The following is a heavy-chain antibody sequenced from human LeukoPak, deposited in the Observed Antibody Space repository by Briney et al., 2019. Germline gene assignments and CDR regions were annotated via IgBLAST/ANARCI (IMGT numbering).Heavy chain of an antibody. J-gene: IGHJ5*02. D-gene: IGHD2-15*01. V-gene: IGHV4-39*01. CDR2: IYYSGST. Sequence: PSETLSLTCTVSGGSISSSSYYWGWIRQPPGKGLEWIGSIYYSGSTYYNPSLKSRVTISVDTSKNQFSLKLSSVTAADTAVYYCARHEVVVVVAAARILNWFDPWGQGTLVTVSS. CDR3: ARHEVVVVVAAARILNWFDP. CDR1: GGSISSSSYY.